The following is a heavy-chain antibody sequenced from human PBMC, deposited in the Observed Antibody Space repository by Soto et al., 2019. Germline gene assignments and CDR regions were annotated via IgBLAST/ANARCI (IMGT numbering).Heavy chain of an antibody. CDR2: VNPILSMS. D-gene: IGHD3-10*01. CDR1: GDTFNCYS. Sequence: QVQLVQSGAEVKSAGSSVKVSCKASGDTFNCYSINWVRQATGLGLEWVGRVNPILSMSNYAQRFQGRVTMTADKSTGTAYMELRSLRSDDTAIYYCASNYGSGDRACDSWVQGALVTVSS. V-gene: IGHV1-69*02. J-gene: IGHJ4*02. CDR3: ASNYGSGDRACDS.